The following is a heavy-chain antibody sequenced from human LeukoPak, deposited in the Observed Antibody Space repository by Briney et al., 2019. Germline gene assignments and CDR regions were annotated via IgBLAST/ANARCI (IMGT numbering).Heavy chain of an antibody. D-gene: IGHD6-13*01. J-gene: IGHJ3*02. CDR3: ARDGSLPDI. CDR2: ITSDGTTT. Sequence: GVSLRLSCAASGFTFSSYWMHWVRQGPGKGLVWVSHITSDGTTTSYADSVRGRFTISRDNAKNTLYLQMNSLRAEDTAVYYCARDGSLPDIWGQGTMVTVSS. V-gene: IGHV3-74*01. CDR1: GFTFSSYW.